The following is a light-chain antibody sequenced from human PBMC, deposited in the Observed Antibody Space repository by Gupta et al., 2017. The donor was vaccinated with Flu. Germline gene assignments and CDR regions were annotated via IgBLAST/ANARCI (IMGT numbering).Light chain of an antibody. V-gene: IGKV2-28*01. J-gene: IGKJ1*01. Sequence: DIVMTQSPLSLPVTPGEPASISCRSSQSLLHSNGYNYLDWYLQKPGQSPQLLIDLGSNRASGAPDRFSGSGSGTDFTLKSSRVEAEDVGIYYCMQALQTPRTFGQGTKVEIK. CDR3: MQALQTPRT. CDR1: QSLLHSNGYNY. CDR2: LGS.